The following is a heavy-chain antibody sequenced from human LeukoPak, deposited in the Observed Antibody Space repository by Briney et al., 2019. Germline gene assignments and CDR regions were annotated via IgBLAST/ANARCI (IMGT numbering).Heavy chain of an antibody. D-gene: IGHD3-22*01. Sequence: GGSLRLSCAASGFTFTSYWMHWVRQSPGKGLLWVSRINTDGSSASYADSVKGRFTISRDNAKNTLYLQMNSLRAEDTAVYYCARVGNYYDSSGYYAYWGQGSLVTVSS. V-gene: IGHV3-74*01. J-gene: IGHJ4*02. CDR2: INTDGSSA. CDR3: ARVGNYYDSSGYYAY. CDR1: GFTFTSYW.